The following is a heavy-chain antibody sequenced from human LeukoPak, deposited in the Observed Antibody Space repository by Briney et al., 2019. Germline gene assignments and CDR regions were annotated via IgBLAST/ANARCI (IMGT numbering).Heavy chain of an antibody. V-gene: IGHV3-11*01. Sequence: KPGGSLRLSCAASGFTFSDYYMSWIRQAPGKGLEWLSYIGSGSSIYYADSAKGRFTISRDNAKNSLYLQMNSPRAEDTAVYYCARDGEQWGFDYWGQGTLVTVSS. CDR2: IGSGSSI. CDR3: ARDGEQWGFDY. CDR1: GFTFSDYY. D-gene: IGHD6-19*01. J-gene: IGHJ4*02.